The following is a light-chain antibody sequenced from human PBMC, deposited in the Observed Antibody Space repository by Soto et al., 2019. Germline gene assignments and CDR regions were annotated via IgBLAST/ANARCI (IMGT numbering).Light chain of an antibody. CDR1: SIDVGNYNY. V-gene: IGLV2-8*01. J-gene: IGLJ2*01. CDR2: EFN. CDR3: SAYAGSNDFVV. Sequence: QAALTQPPSSSGSPGQAVTISCTGTSIDVGNYNYVSWYRQHPGKAPKLVIYEFNKRPSGVPDRFSGSKSDNTPSLTVSGLQAEDESDYFCSAYAGSNDFVVFGGGTKLTVL.